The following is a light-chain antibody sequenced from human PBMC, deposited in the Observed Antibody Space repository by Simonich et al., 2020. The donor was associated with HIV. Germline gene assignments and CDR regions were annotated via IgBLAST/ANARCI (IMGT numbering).Light chain of an antibody. CDR1: RGHSSYA. V-gene: IGLV4-69*01. CDR3: QTWGTGIRV. Sequence: QLVLTQSPSASASLGASVKLTCTLSRGHSSYAIAWHQQQPGKGPRYLMKLNSDGSHSKGDGIPDRFSGSSSGAERYLTFSSLQSEDEADYYCQTWGTGIRVFGGGTKLTVL. J-gene: IGLJ3*02. CDR2: LNSDGSH.